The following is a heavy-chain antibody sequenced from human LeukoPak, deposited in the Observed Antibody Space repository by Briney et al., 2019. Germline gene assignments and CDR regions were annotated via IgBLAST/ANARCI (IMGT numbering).Heavy chain of an antibody. V-gene: IGHV3-23*01. D-gene: IGHD2-21*02. Sequence: GGSLRLSCAASGFTFSSYAMSWVRQTPGKGLEWVSAISGGGDITYYADSVTGRFTISRDNPKDTLFLQMHSLRPGDTAVYYCVREDTPATANYWGQGTLVTISS. J-gene: IGHJ4*02. CDR1: GFTFSSYA. CDR3: VREDTPATANY. CDR2: ISGGGDIT.